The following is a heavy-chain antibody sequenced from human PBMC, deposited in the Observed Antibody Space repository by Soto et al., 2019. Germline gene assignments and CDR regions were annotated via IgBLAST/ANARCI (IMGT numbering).Heavy chain of an antibody. CDR1: GFTFSNYG. J-gene: IGHJ4*02. V-gene: IGHV3-33*01. D-gene: IGHD1-26*01. CDR3: ARDGSGSTHQFDY. Sequence: QVQLGESGGGVGQPGWSLRLSCAASGFTFSNYGMHWVRQAPGKGLEWVAVIWYDGSNKYYADSVKGRFTISRDNSKNTLYLQMNSLRAEDTAVYYCARDGSGSTHQFDYWGQGTLVTVSS. CDR2: IWYDGSNK.